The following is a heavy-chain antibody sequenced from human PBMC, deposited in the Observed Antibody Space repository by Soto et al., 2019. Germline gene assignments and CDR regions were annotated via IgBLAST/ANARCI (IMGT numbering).Heavy chain of an antibody. J-gene: IGHJ4*02. CDR1: GGTFSSYA. V-gene: IGHV1-69*06. D-gene: IGHD6-6*01. CDR2: IIPIFGTA. Sequence: QVQLVQSGAEVKKPGSSVKVSCKASGGTFSSYAISWVRQAPGQGLEWMGGIIPIFGTANYAQKFQGRVTITAYKSTRTAYMELSSLRSEDTAVYYCARGLSIAAHEGYFDYWGQGTLVTVSS. CDR3: ARGLSIAAHEGYFDY.